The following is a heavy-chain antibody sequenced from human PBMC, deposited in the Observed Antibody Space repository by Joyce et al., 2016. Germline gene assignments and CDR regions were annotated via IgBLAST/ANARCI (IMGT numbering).Heavy chain of an antibody. V-gene: IGHV5-51*01. J-gene: IGHJ3*02. CDR1: RYSFSTHW. D-gene: IGHD5-12*01. CDR3: ARQNYDYDAFDI. Sequence: VQLVQSGAEIKTPGESLKISCQGFRYSFSTHWIGWVRQMPGKGLEWMGVIYPDDSEIRYSPSFQGQVTISADKSISTAYLQWSSLKASDTAIYYCARQNYDYDAFDIWGQGTMVTVSS. CDR2: IYPDDSEI.